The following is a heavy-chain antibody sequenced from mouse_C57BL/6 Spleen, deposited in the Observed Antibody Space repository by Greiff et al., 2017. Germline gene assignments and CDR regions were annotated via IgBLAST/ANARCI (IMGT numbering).Heavy chain of an antibody. CDR1: GFTFTDYY. D-gene: IGHD1-1*01. CDR3: ARSSSGDAMDY. Sequence: EVKLVESGGGLVQPGGSLSLSCAASGFTFTDYYMSWVRQPPGKALEWLGFIRNKANGYTTEYSASVKGRFTISRDNSQSILYLQMNALRAEDSATYYCARSSSGDAMDYWGQGTSVTVSS. CDR2: IRNKANGYTT. J-gene: IGHJ4*01. V-gene: IGHV7-3*01.